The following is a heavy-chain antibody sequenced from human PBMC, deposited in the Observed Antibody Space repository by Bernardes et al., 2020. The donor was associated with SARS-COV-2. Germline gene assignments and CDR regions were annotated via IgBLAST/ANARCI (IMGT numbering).Heavy chain of an antibody. CDR2: ISALGGST. CDR1: RFTFSQNA. Sequence: GGYLRPPRVASRFTFSQNAMTLVRPVPGKGLEWVSAISALGGSTYHAESVKGRFTISSDNSRNTLYLEMNSLRAEDTAVYYCSKNAKYSSSSMEVWGQGTTVTVS. V-gene: IGHV3-23*01. D-gene: IGHD6-6*01. CDR3: SKNAKYSSSSMEV. J-gene: IGHJ6*02.